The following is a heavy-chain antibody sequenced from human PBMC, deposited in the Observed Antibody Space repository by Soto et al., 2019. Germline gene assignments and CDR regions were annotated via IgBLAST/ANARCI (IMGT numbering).Heavy chain of an antibody. J-gene: IGHJ4*02. D-gene: IGHD1-26*01. Sequence: EVQLVESGGGSVQPGGSLRLSCAASGFTFSSYWMHWVRQAPGKGLVWVSRINSGGSHTSYADSVKGRFTFSRDNAKNTLYLQMNSLRVEDTAVYYCASDPSSGSHFDYWGQGTLVTVSS. CDR3: ASDPSSGSHFDY. CDR2: INSGGSHT. CDR1: GFTFSSYW. V-gene: IGHV3-74*01.